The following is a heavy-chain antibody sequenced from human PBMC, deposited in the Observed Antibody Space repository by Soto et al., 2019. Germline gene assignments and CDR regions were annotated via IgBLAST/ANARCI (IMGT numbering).Heavy chain of an antibody. J-gene: IGHJ4*02. CDR2: IYYSGST. Sequence: SETLSLTCTVSGGSISSYYWSWIRQPPGKGLEWIGYIYYSGSTNYNPSLKSRVTISVDTSKNQFSLKLSSVTAADTAVYYCARESSGYSYGYPDYWGQGTLVTVSS. CDR3: ARESSGYSYGYPDY. V-gene: IGHV4-59*01. D-gene: IGHD5-18*01. CDR1: GGSISSYY.